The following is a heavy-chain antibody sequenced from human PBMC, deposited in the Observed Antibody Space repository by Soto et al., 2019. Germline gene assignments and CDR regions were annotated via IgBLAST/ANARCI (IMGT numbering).Heavy chain of an antibody. CDR3: ARNYGPGYSFDY. CDR1: GGSISSGGYY. V-gene: IGHV4-31*03. CDR2: IYYSGST. D-gene: IGHD3-10*01. J-gene: IGHJ4*02. Sequence: PSETLSLTCTVSGGSISSGGYYCSWIRQHPGKGLEWIGYIYYSGSTNYNPSLKSRVTISVDTSKNQFSLKLSSVTAAYTAVYYCARNYGPGYSFDYWGQGTLVTVSS.